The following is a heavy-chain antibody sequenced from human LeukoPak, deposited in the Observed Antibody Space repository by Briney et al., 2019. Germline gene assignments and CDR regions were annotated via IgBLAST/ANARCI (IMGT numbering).Heavy chain of an antibody. Sequence: ASVKVSCKASGYSFTGYYMHWVRQAPGQGLEWMGWINPNSGGTDYAQKFQGRVIMTRDTSINTAYMDLSRLRSDDTAVYYCATSTRSGHGSYYYYMDVWGKGTTVTVSS. D-gene: IGHD3-3*01. J-gene: IGHJ6*03. V-gene: IGHV1-2*02. CDR1: GYSFTGYY. CDR2: INPNSGGT. CDR3: ATSTRSGHGSYYYYMDV.